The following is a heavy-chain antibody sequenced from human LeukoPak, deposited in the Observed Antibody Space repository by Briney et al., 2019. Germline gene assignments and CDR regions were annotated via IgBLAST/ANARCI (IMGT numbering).Heavy chain of an antibody. CDR1: GFTFSSYS. J-gene: IGHJ6*02. D-gene: IGHD2-21*02. V-gene: IGHV3-21*01. CDR2: ISSSSSYI. CDR3: ARGLGYCGGDCYYYYGMDV. Sequence: GGSLRLSCAASGFTFSSYSMNWVRQAPGKGLEWVSSISSSSSYIYYADSVKGRFTISRDNAKNLLYLQMNSLRAEDTAVYYCARGLGYCGGDCYYYYGMDVWGQGTTVTVSS.